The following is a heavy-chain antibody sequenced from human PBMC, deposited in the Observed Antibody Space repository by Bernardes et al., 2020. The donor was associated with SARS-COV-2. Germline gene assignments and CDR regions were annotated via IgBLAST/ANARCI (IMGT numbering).Heavy chain of an antibody. Sequence: GGSLRLSCAASGFTFRTYAISWVRQAPGKGLEWVSGINDSGDRTYYADSVKGRFTISRDNSKNTLYLQMNSLRAEDTAVYYCAKDQNEYVWGTFRPVFFYWGQGTLVTVSS. CDR1: GFTFRTYA. D-gene: IGHD3-16*02. J-gene: IGHJ4*02. V-gene: IGHV3-23*01. CDR3: AKDQNEYVWGTFRPVFFY. CDR2: INDSGDRT.